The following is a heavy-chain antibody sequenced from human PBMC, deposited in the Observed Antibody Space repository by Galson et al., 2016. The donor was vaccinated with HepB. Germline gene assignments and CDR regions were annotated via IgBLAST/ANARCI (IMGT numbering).Heavy chain of an antibody. J-gene: IGHJ3*01. CDR1: GFSFSSYS. Sequence: SLRLSCAASGFSFSSYSMHWVRRAPGKGLEYIATISGNAGRTYYVDSVKGRFTISRDNAKKTVDLHMSRLRPEDTGVFYCVKDRSITVPAMDAFDLWGQGTMVIVSS. D-gene: IGHD6-6*01. CDR3: VKDRSITVPAMDAFDL. CDR2: ISGNAGRT. V-gene: IGHV3-64D*08.